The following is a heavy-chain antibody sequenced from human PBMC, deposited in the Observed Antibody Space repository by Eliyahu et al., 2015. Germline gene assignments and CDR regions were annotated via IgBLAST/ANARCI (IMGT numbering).Heavy chain of an antibody. D-gene: IGHD1-1*01. CDR1: GFPFSSYW. Sequence: EVQLVESGGGLVQPGGSLRLSCAAXGFPFSSYWMHWVRQAPEKGLVWVSRISSDGTITTYADSVKGRFTISSDNAKNTLYLQMNSLTAEDTAVYYCTVGTTINSFDYWGQGTLVTVSS. V-gene: IGHV3-74*03. CDR2: ISSDGTIT. J-gene: IGHJ4*02. CDR3: TVGTTINSFDY.